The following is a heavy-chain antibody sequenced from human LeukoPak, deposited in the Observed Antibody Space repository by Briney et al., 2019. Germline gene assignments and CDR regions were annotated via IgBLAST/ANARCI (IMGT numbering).Heavy chain of an antibody. J-gene: IGHJ3*02. CDR1: GGSISSYY. CDR3: ARKLFAFDI. D-gene: IGHD6-6*01. Sequence: PSETLSLTCTVSGGSISSYYWSWIRQPPGKGLEWIGYIYYSGSTNYNPSLKSRVTISVDTSKNQCSLKLSSVTAADTAVYYCARKLFAFDIWGQGTMVTVSS. V-gene: IGHV4-59*01. CDR2: IYYSGST.